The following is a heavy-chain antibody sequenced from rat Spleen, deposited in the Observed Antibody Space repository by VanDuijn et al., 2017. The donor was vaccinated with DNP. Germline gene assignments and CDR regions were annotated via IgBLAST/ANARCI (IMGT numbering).Heavy chain of an antibody. J-gene: IGHJ2*01. V-gene: IGHV5-22*01. CDR1: GFTFSDYG. CDR3: ARRVPYFDY. CDR2: MRYEGGTT. Sequence: EVHLVESGGGLVQPGRSLKLSCTASGFTFSDYGMAWVRQAPKQGLEWVAYMRYEGGTTYHGDSVKGRFTVSRDNAKSTLYLQMDSLRSEETATYYCARRVPYFDYWGQGVMVTVSS. D-gene: IGHD3-1*01.